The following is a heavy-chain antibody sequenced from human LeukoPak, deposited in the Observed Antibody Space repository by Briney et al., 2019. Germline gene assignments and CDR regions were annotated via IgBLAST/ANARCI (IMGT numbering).Heavy chain of an antibody. CDR2: IYYSGRT. D-gene: IGHD3-22*01. V-gene: IGHV4-39*01. Sequence: MSSETLSLTCTVSGGSISSSSYYWGWIRQPPGKGLEWIGSIYYSGRTYYNPSLKSRVTISVDTSKNQFSLNLRFVTAADTAVYYCARYHDSSDYWGQGTLVTVSS. J-gene: IGHJ4*02. CDR3: ARYHDSSDY. CDR1: GGSISSSSYY.